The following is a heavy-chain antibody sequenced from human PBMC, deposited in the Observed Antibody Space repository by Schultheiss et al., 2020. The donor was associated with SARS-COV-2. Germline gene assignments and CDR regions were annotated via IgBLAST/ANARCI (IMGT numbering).Heavy chain of an antibody. D-gene: IGHD6-6*01. CDR1: GFTFSDYY. J-gene: IGHJ5*02. CDR3: AKAGIAARQGRFDP. CDR2: ISYDGSNK. V-gene: IGHV3-30*18. Sequence: GGSLRLSCAASGFTFSDYYMNWVRQAPGKGLEWVAVISYDGSNKYYADSVKGRFTISRDNSKNTLYLQMNSLRAEDTAVYYCAKAGIAARQGRFDPWGQGTLVTVSS.